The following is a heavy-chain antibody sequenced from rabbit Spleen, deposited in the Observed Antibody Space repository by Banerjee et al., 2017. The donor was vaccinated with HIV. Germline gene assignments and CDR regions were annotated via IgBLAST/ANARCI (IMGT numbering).Heavy chain of an antibody. D-gene: IGHD1-1*01. Sequence: QSLEESGGDLVKPGASLTLTCTASGFSFSSGYDMCWVRQAPGKGPEWIACIDAGGGNTYYANWAKGRFTISKTSTTVTLQMTSLTAADTATYFCARTYSGNKDYYRLWGPGTLVTVS. CDR1: GFSFSSGYD. CDR3: ARTYSGNKDYYRL. V-gene: IGHV1S40*01. CDR2: IDAGGGNT. J-gene: IGHJ4*01.